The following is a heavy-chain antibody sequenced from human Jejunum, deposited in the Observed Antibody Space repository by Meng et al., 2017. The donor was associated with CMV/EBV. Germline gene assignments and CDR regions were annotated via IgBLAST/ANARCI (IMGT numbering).Heavy chain of an antibody. CDR2: IHYTGGT. CDR1: GASFTNRIYY. V-gene: IGHV4-39*07. D-gene: IGHD3-10*01. CDR3: VRDRGDGSGSYYDY. Sequence: GASFTNRIYYWGWVRQSPKGLDWVASIHYTGGTYYNPSLKSRATISVDTSKSQFSLELTSVTAADTATYYCVRDRGDGSGSYYDYWGPGTLVTVSS. J-gene: IGHJ4*02.